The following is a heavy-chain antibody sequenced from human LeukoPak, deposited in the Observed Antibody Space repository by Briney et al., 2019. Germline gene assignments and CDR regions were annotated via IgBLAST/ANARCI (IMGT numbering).Heavy chain of an antibody. J-gene: IGHJ4*02. D-gene: IGHD1-26*01. V-gene: IGHV4-59*01. Sequence: SDTLSLTCTVSGGSMTNYYWGWIRQPPGKGLEWIGYIYYSGSTSYNPSLKGRVTISVDTSNNQFSLKLSSVTAADTAVYYCARDKRGSYADYWGQGTLVTVSS. CDR1: GGSMTNYY. CDR2: IYYSGST. CDR3: ARDKRGSYADY.